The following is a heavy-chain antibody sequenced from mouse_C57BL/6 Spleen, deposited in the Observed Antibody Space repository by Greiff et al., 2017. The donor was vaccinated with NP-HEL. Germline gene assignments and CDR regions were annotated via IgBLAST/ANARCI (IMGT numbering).Heavy chain of an antibody. CDR3: AQLGEDWYFDV. CDR1: GYTFTDYY. J-gene: IGHJ1*03. V-gene: IGHV1-19*01. D-gene: IGHD4-1*02. CDR2: INPYNGGT. Sequence: VQLKQSGPVLVKPGASVKMSCKASGYTFTDYYMNWVKQSHGKSLEWIGVINPYNGGTSYNQKFKGKATLTVDKSSSTAYMELNSLTSEDSAVYYCAQLGEDWYFDVWSTGTTVTVSS.